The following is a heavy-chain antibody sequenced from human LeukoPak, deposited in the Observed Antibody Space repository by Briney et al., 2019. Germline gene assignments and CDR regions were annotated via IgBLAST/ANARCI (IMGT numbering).Heavy chain of an antibody. V-gene: IGHV3-30*02. J-gene: IGHJ4*02. CDR3: ARTVGSYPYYFEY. CDR2: IRSDGYHT. Sequence: GGSLRLSCGASGFVFDDYDMHWVRQAPGKGLEWVAFIRSDGYHTYYTDSVKGRFTLSRDNAKSSLYLQMNSLRAEDTAVYYCARTVGSYPYYFEYWGQGTLVTVSS. D-gene: IGHD1-26*01. CDR1: GFVFDDYD.